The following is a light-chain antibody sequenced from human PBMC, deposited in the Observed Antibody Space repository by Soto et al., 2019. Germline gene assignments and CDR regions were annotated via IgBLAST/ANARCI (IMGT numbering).Light chain of an antibody. CDR2: DAS. CDR1: QNIHDK. J-gene: IGKJ5*01. CDR3: QQRKNWPPIT. V-gene: IGKV3-11*01. Sequence: EIVLTQSPANLSSFPGDRFTLSCRASQNIHDKLAWYQQKPGQTPRLLIYDASTRATGIPVRFSGSGSGTVFTLTIGSLEPEDSAVYYCQQRKNWPPITFGQGTRLEI.